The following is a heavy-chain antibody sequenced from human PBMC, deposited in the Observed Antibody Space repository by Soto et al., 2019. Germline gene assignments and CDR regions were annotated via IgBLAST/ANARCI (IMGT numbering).Heavy chain of an antibody. CDR3: ARDRPLERAFDF. CDR2: IYSGGTT. Sequence: EVQLVESGGGLMQPGGSLRLSCAASGLTVSNNYMTWVRQAPGKGLEWVSVIYSGGTTYDADSVKGRFIISRDISKNTVSLEMKNLRAEDTAVYYCARDRPLERAFDFWGPGTMVTVSS. CDR1: GLTVSNNY. J-gene: IGHJ3*01. V-gene: IGHV3-53*01.